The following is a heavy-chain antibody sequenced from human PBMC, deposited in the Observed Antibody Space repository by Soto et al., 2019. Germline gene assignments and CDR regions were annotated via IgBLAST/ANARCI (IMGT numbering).Heavy chain of an antibody. Sequence: GGSLRLSCAASGFTFSSYSMNWVRQAPGKXLEWVSYISSSSSTIYYADSVKGRFTISRDNAKNSLYLQMNSLRDEDTAVYYCARGETYYYDSSGYYYERDAFDIWGQGTMVTVSS. V-gene: IGHV3-48*02. D-gene: IGHD3-22*01. J-gene: IGHJ3*02. CDR1: GFTFSSYS. CDR2: ISSSSSTI. CDR3: ARGETYYYDSSGYYYERDAFDI.